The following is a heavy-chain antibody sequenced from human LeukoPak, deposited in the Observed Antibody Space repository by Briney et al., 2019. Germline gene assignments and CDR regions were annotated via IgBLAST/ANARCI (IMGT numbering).Heavy chain of an antibody. CDR3: ARFGVDYDMDV. CDR1: GGSISGHY. D-gene: IGHD3-16*01. Sequence: SETLSLTCTVSGGSISGHYWTWIRQPPGKGLEWIGQIHYSGRPDYNPSLKSRVTIPVDTSKNQLSLKVTSVTGADTAVYYCARFGVDYDMDVWGQGTTVTVSS. J-gene: IGHJ6*02. CDR2: IHYSGRP. V-gene: IGHV4-59*11.